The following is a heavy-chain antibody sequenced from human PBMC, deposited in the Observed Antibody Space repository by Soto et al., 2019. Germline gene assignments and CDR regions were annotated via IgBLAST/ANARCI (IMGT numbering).Heavy chain of an antibody. Sequence: QITLKESGPTLVKPTQTLTLTCTFSGFSLSSSGVGVGWIRQPPGKALDWLAVIYWNDDKRYSPSLKSRLTITKYTSKNPVVLIMTNMGPVDTATYYCAHISLFTSSWFYFDHWGQGTLVTVSS. J-gene: IGHJ4*02. D-gene: IGHD6-13*01. CDR1: GFSLSSSGVG. CDR2: IYWNDDK. V-gene: IGHV2-5*01. CDR3: AHISLFTSSWFYFDH.